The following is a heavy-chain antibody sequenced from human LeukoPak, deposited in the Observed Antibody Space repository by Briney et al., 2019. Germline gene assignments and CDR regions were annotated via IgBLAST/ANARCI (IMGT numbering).Heavy chain of an antibody. Sequence: GGSPRLSCAASGFTLSSNYMSWVRQAPGKGLEWVSVIYSGGRTYYADSVKGRFTISRDNSKNTLYLQMNSLRAEDTAVYYCARAAWGDGYNYDYYYYGMDVWGQGTTVNVSS. J-gene: IGHJ6*02. CDR3: ARAAWGDGYNYDYYYYGMDV. V-gene: IGHV3-66*01. D-gene: IGHD5-24*01. CDR2: IYSGGRT. CDR1: GFTLSSNY.